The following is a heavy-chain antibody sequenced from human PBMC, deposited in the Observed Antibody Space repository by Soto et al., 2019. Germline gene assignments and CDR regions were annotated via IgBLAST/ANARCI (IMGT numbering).Heavy chain of an antibody. J-gene: IGHJ4*02. D-gene: IGHD5-18*01. CDR3: AREFADGYSYGPRYSDY. CDR1: GFTFSSYS. Sequence: GGSLRLSCAASGFTFSSYSMNWVRQAPGKGLEWVSYISSSSSYTNYADSVKGRFTISRDNAKNSLYLQMNSLRAEDTAVYYCAREFADGYSYGPRYSDYWGQGTLVTVSS. V-gene: IGHV3-21*05. CDR2: ISSSSSYT.